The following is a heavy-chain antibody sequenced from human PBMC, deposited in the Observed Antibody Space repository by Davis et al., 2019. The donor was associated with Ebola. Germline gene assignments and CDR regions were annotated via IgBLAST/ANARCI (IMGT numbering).Heavy chain of an antibody. CDR2: ISSSSSYI. V-gene: IGHV3-21*01. Sequence: GESLKISCAASGFTFSSYSMNWVRQAGKGLEWVSSISSSSSYINYADSVKGRFTISRDNAKNSLYLQMNSLRAEDTAVYYCAREKAASYFDYWGQGTLVTVSS. CDR1: GFTFSSYS. D-gene: IGHD6-13*01. J-gene: IGHJ4*02. CDR3: AREKAASYFDY.